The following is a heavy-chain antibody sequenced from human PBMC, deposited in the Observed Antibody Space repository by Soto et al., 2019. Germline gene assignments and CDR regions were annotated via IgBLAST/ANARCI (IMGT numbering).Heavy chain of an antibody. CDR2: IYYSGST. D-gene: IGHD3-10*01. CDR1: GGSISSGGYY. J-gene: IGHJ4*02. Sequence: SETLSLTCTVSGGSISSGGYYWSWIRQHPGKGLEWIGYIYYSGSTYYNPSLKSRVTISVDTSKNQFSLKLSSVTAADTAVYYCARGKGGYYYGSGPTDYFDYWGQGTLVTVSS. V-gene: IGHV4-31*03. CDR3: ARGKGGYYYGSGPTDYFDY.